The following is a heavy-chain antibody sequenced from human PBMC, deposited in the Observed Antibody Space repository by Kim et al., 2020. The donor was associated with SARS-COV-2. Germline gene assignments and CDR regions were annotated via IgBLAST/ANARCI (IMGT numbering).Heavy chain of an antibody. D-gene: IGHD6-13*01. J-gene: IGHJ3*02. CDR3: AAIIAAAVADAFDI. Sequence: ADSVKGRFTISRDNAKNSLYLQMNSLRDEDRAVYYCAAIIAAAVADAFDIWGQGTMVTVSS. V-gene: IGHV3-48*02.